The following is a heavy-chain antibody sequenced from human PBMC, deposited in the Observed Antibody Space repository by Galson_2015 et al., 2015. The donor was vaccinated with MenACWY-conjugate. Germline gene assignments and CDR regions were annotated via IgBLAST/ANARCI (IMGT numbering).Heavy chain of an antibody. CDR1: GASISNDNW. V-gene: IGHV4-4*02. D-gene: IGHD1-1*01. Sequence: ETLSLTCAVSGASISNDNWWSWVRHPPGEGLEWIGEVLHSGRTTYNPSLQSRVTISVDKSKNQFSLKLNSVTAADTAVYYCARNAYYCMDVWGKGTKVIVSS. CDR2: VLHSGRT. J-gene: IGHJ6*03. CDR3: ARNAYYCMDV.